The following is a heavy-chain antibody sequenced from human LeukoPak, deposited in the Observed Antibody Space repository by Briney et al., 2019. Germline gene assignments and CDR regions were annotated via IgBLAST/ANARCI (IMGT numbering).Heavy chain of an antibody. CDR2: INPADSTT. J-gene: IGHJ6*04. CDR3: ARYRIAARSPMDV. D-gene: IGHD6-6*01. V-gene: IGHV5-51*01. CDR1: GYSFTTYW. Sequence: GSLKISCKGSGYSFTTYWIGWVGQMPGKGLEWMGSINPADSTTKNSPSFQRQVTISADKSISTAYLQWSSLKASDTAMYYCARYRIAARSPMDVWGKGTTVTVSS.